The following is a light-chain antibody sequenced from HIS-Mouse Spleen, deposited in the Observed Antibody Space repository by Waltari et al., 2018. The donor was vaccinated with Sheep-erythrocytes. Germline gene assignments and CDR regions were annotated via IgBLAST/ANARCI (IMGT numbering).Light chain of an antibody. CDR2: AAS. J-gene: IGKJ1*01. Sequence: DIQMTQSPSSVSASVGDRVPITCRASQGISSWLGWYQQKPGKAPKLLIYAASSLQSGVPSRCSGSGSGTDFTLTISSLQPEDFATYYCQQDNSFPPTFGQGTKVEIK. CDR3: QQDNSFPPT. V-gene: IGKV1-12*01. CDR1: QGISSW.